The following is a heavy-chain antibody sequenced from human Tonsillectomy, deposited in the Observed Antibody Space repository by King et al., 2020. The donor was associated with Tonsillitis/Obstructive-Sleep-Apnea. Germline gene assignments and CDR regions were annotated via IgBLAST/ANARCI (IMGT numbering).Heavy chain of an antibody. J-gene: IGHJ3*02. Sequence: EQLVQSGAEVKKPGASVKVSCKASGYTFTGYYMHWVRQAPGQGLEWMGWINPNSGGTNYAQKFQGRVTMTRDTSISTAYMELTRLRSDDTAVYYCARVSPYDFWSGLYDAFDIWGQGTMVTVSS. CDR2: INPNSGGT. CDR3: ARVSPYDFWSGLYDAFDI. D-gene: IGHD3-3*01. V-gene: IGHV1-2*02. CDR1: GYTFTGYY.